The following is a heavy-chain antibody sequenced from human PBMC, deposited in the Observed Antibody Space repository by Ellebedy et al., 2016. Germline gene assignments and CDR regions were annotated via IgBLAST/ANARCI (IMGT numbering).Heavy chain of an antibody. CDR3: ARAVTTVTKGTSFQH. D-gene: IGHD4-17*01. J-gene: IGHJ1*01. CDR2: ISYDGSDK. Sequence: GESLKISCAASGFMFSSYAMHWVRQAPGKGLGCVAVISYDGSDKNYADSVKGRFTTSRDYSKNTLYLQMNSLRPEDTAVYYCARAVTTVTKGTSFQHWGQGTLVTVSS. V-gene: IGHV3-30-3*01. CDR1: GFMFSSYA.